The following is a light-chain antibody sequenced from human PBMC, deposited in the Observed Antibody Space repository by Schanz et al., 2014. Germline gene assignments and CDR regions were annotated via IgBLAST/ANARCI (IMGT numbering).Light chain of an antibody. CDR1: QRLSSTN. V-gene: IGKV3-15*01. CDR3: QQRSSWPLIT. J-gene: IGKJ5*01. CDR2: GAS. Sequence: EVVLTQSPGTLSLSAGERATLSCRASQRLSSTNVAWHQQKPGQAPRLLIYGASTRATGIPARFSGSGSGTEFTLTISSLQSEDFAVYYCQQRSSWPLITFGQGTRLEIK.